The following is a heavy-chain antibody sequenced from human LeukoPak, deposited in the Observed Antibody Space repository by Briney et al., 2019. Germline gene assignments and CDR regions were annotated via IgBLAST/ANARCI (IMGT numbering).Heavy chain of an antibody. V-gene: IGHV3-48*01. J-gene: IGHJ5*02. CDR3: AREAVDTTMVAGGWFDP. D-gene: IGHD5-18*01. CDR2: ISTNNSTM. Sequence: PGGSLRLSCAASGFTFSIYNMNWVRQAPGKGLEWVSYISTNNSTMYYADSVKGRFTISRDNAKNSLYPQMNSLRAEDTVVYYCAREAVDTTMVAGGWFDPWGQGTLVTVSS. CDR1: GFTFSIYN.